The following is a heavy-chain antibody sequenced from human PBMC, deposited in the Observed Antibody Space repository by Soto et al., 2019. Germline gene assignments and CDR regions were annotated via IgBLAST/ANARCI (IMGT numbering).Heavy chain of an antibody. D-gene: IGHD6-19*01. Sequence: SETLSLTCAISGDSVSSNSAAWNWIRQSPSRGLEWLGRTYYRSKWYNDYAVSVKSRITNNPDTSKNQFSLQLNSVTPEDTAVYYCARGQPGIAVIGDAFDIWGQGTMVTVSS. CDR1: GDSVSSNSAA. CDR2: TYYRSKWYN. V-gene: IGHV6-1*01. CDR3: ARGQPGIAVIGDAFDI. J-gene: IGHJ3*02.